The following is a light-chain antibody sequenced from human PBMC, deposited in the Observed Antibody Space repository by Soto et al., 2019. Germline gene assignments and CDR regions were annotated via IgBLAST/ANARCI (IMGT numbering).Light chain of an antibody. CDR3: QQRSNWPIT. Sequence: EIVLTQPPATPSFSPGERPTLPCRASQSVSSYLAWYQQKPGQAPRLLIYDASNRATGIPARFSGSGSGTDFTLTISSLEPEAFDVYYCQQRSNWPITFGHGTRLE. CDR1: QSVSSY. CDR2: DAS. J-gene: IGKJ5*01. V-gene: IGKV3-11*01.